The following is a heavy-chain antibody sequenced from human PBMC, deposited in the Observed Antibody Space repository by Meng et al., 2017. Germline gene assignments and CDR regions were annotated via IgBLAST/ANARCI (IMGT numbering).Heavy chain of an antibody. CDR3: ARDHPSGDAERPRLRERQTPLNAFDI. V-gene: IGHV1-18*01. Sequence: ASVKVSCKASGYTFTSYCISWVRQAPGQGLEWMGWISAYNGNTNYAQKLQGRVTMTTDTSTSTAYMELRSLRADDTDVYYCARDHPSGDAERPRLRERQTPLNAFDIWGQGTMVTVSS. CDR1: GYTFTSYC. CDR2: ISAYNGNT. D-gene: IGHD3-16*01. J-gene: IGHJ3*02.